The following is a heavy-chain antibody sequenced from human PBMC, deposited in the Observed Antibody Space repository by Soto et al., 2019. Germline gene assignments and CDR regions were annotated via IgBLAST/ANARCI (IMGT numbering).Heavy chain of an antibody. V-gene: IGHV5-10-1*01. J-gene: IGHJ5*02. CDR1: GYTFSSYW. D-gene: IGHD6-19*01. CDR3: ARHRGGTLALAVQGWFDP. Sequence: GESLKISCQGSGYTFSSYWITWVRQMPGKGLEWMGRIDPSGAYINYSPPFKGHVTMSTDKSTSTAFLQWNSLKASDTAMYFCARHRGGTLALAVQGWFDPWGQGTLVTVSS. CDR2: IDPSGAYI.